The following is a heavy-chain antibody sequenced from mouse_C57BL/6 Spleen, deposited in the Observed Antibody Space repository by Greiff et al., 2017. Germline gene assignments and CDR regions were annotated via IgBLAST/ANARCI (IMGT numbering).Heavy chain of an antibody. J-gene: IGHJ4*01. Sequence: VQLKESGPGLVKPSQSLSLTCSVTGYSITSGYYWNWIRQFPGNKLEWMGYISYDGSNNYNPSLKNRISITRDTSKNQFFLKLNSVTTEDTATYYCARDNYGNAMDYWGQGTSVTVSS. CDR1: GYSITSGYY. CDR3: ARDNYGNAMDY. D-gene: IGHD1-1*01. CDR2: ISYDGSN. V-gene: IGHV3-6*01.